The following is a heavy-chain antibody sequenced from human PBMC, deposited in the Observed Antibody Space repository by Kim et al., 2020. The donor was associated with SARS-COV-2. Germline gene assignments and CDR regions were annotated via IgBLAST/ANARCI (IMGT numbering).Heavy chain of an antibody. D-gene: IGHD6-19*01. V-gene: IGHV1-2*02. J-gene: IGHJ5*02. CDR3: ARVGQREAVARS. Sequence: NYAQKFQGRVTMSTDTSISTAYVELSRLRSDDTAVYYCARVGQREAVARSWGQGTLVTVSS.